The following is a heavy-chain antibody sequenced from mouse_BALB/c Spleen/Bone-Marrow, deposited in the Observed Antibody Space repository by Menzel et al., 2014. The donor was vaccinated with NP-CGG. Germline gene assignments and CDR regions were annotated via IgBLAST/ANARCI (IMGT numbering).Heavy chain of an antibody. Sequence: EVNVVESGGGLVQPGGSLSLFCATSGFTFTDYYMNWVRQPPGKALEWLGFIRNKANGYTIEYSASVKGRFTITRDNSQSILYLHMNTLRTDDSATYYCARDGYDGGDRHYDYWGQGTTLTVSS. CDR1: GFTFTDYY. V-gene: IGHV7-3*02. J-gene: IGHJ2*01. D-gene: IGHD2-2*01. CDR3: ARDGYDGGDRHYDY. CDR2: IRNKANGYTI.